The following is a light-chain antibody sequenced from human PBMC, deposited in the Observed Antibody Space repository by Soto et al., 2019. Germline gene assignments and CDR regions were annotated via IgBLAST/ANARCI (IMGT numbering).Light chain of an antibody. Sequence: EIVMTQSPATLSVSPGERATLSCRVSQLISYNLAWYQHKPCQAPRLLIYGASSRATGVPDRFSGSGSGTDFTLTISRLEPEDFAVYFCHHYASTFGQGTKVDIK. J-gene: IGKJ1*01. CDR2: GAS. CDR3: HHYAST. CDR1: QLISYN. V-gene: IGKV3-20*01.